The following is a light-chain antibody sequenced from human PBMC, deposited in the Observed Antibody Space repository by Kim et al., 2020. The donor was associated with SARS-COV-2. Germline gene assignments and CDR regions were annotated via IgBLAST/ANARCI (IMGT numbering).Light chain of an antibody. J-gene: IGLJ3*02. V-gene: IGLV3-21*04. CDR3: QVWDRSSDNWV. Sequence: AGKTARITWGGDSIGSNSVHGDRQKPGQAPVLVMYYDSDRPSGIPERCSASKSGSTATLTISRVEAGDEADYYCQVWDRSSDNWVFGGGTQLTVL. CDR2: YDS. CDR1: SIGSNS.